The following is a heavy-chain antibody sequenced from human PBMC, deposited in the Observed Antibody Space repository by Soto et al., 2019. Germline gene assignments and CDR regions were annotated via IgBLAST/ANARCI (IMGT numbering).Heavy chain of an antibody. D-gene: IGHD2-15*01. J-gene: IGHJ4*02. V-gene: IGHV3-23*01. Sequence: PGGSLRLSCAASGFTFSSYAMSWVRQAPGKGLEWVSAISGSGGSTYYADSVKGRFTISRDNSKNTLYLQMNSLRAEDTAVYYCAKDPLVVVAATRIDYWGQGTLVTVSS. CDR3: AKDPLVVVAATRIDY. CDR2: ISGSGGST. CDR1: GFTFSSYA.